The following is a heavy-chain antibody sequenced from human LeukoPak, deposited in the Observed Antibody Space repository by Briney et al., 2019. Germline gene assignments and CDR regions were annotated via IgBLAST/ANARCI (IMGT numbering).Heavy chain of an antibody. V-gene: IGHV4-61*02. CDR1: GGSISSGSYY. D-gene: IGHD2-2*02. J-gene: IGHJ4*02. Sequence: SQTLSLTCTVSGGSISSGSYYWSWIRQPAGKGLEWIGRIYTSGSTNYNPSLKSRVTISVDTSKNQFSLKLSSVTAADTAVYYCARGTPAAIFDYWGQGTLVTVSS. CDR2: IYTSGST. CDR3: ARGTPAAIFDY.